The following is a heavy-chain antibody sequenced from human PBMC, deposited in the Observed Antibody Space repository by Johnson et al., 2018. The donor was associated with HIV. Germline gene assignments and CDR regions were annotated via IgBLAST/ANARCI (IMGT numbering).Heavy chain of an antibody. D-gene: IGHD4-23*01. CDR3: AKLPGGNSGFVDAFDI. CDR1: GFTFSDYG. V-gene: IGHV3-30*02. Sequence: QVQLVESGGGVVQPGGSLRLSCAASGFTFSDYGIHWVRQAPGKWLEWVAVVWSDGNNKYYADSVKGRFTISRDNSKNTLYLQMNSLRAEDTAVYYCAKLPGGNSGFVDAFDIWGQGTMVIVSS. CDR2: VWSDGNNK. J-gene: IGHJ3*02.